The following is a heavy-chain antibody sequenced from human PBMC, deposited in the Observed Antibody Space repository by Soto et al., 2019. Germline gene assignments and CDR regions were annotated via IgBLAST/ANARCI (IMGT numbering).Heavy chain of an antibody. CDR1: GYTFTNYH. D-gene: IGHD1-26*01. CDR3: VRGGTIVGSATPFGY. Sequence: QVQLVQSGAEVQKPGASVKVSCKASGYTFTNYHIHWVRQAPGQGLEWMGVVNPSGGKTAYGQNFQCRVTMTRDTSTSTVYMELSSLRSDDTAMYYCVRGGTIVGSATPFGYWGQGTLVTVSS. V-gene: IGHV1-46*03. J-gene: IGHJ4*02. CDR2: VNPSGGKT.